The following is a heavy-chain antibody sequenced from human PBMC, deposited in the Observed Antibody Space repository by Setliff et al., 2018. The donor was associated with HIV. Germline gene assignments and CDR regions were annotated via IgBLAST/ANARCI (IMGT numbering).Heavy chain of an antibody. CDR2: ISGYNANT. Sequence: ASVKVSCKTSGYTFISYGISWVRQAPGQGLEGMGWISGYNANTNYAQKLQGRVTMTTDTSTITAYMELRSLRSDDTAVYYCARVAGGDIVVVVAATPYYYYMDVWGKGTTVTVSS. CDR1: GYTFISYG. J-gene: IGHJ6*03. CDR3: ARVAGGDIVVVVAATPYYYYMDV. D-gene: IGHD2-15*01. V-gene: IGHV1-18*01.